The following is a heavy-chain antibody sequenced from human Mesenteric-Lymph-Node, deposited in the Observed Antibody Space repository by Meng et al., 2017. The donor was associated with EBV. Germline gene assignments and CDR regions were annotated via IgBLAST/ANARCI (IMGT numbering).Heavy chain of an antibody. CDR2: INHSGGT. V-gene: IGHV4-34*02. CDR1: GGSFSGYC. CDR3: ARGGGVLTPLDY. D-gene: IGHD4-23*01. J-gene: IGHJ4*02. Sequence: QQWCGRLLNTSETLSPTFAVYGGSFSGYCWSWIRQPLGKGLEWIGEINHSGGTNYNPSLESRVTISVDASKNQFSLKLRSVTAADTAVYYCARGGGVLTPLDYWGQGGLVTVSS.